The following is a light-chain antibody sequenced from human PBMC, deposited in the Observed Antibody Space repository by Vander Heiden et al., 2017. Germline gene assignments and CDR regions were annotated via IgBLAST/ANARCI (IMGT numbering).Light chain of an antibody. J-gene: IGLJ2*01. V-gene: IGLV1-40*01. Sequence: SVLTQPPSVSGAPVQRVTISCTGSSSNIGAGYDVYWYQQLPGTAPKLLIYDSINRPSGVPDRFSGSKSGTSASLVITGLQAEDEAEYYCQSFDSSLSCVVFGGGTKLTVL. CDR1: SSNIGAGYD. CDR3: QSFDSSLSCVV. CDR2: DSI.